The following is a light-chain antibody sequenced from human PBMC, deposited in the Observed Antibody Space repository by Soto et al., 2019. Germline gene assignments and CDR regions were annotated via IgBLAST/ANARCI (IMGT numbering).Light chain of an antibody. CDR1: QSVSGY. CDR3: QQRYNWPIT. J-gene: IGKJ5*01. V-gene: IGKV3-11*01. CDR2: ADS. Sequence: QSPTTPSFSPREAARLSWRASQSVSGYIGWYQQKPGQAPRLLIYADSNRATGIPARFSGSGSGTDFTLTISSLEPEDFSVYYCQQRYNWPITFGQGTRLEIK.